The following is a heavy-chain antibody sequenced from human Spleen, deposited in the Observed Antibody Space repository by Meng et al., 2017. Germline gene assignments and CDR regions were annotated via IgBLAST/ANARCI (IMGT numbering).Heavy chain of an antibody. J-gene: IGHJ4*02. CDR3: ARGPTTMAHDFDY. CDR1: GGSFSDYY. CDR2: INHSGST. Sequence: QGQGQESGPGLVKPSGTLSLTCAVSGGSFSDYYWSWIRQPPGKGLEWIGEINHSGSTNYNPSLESRATISVDTSQNNLSLKLSSVTAADSAVYYCARGPTTMAHDFDYWGQGTLVTVSS. V-gene: IGHV4-34*01. D-gene: IGHD4-11*01.